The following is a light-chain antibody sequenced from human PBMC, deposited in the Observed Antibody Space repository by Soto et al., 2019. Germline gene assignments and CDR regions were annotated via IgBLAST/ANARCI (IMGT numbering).Light chain of an antibody. J-gene: IGLJ3*02. V-gene: IGLV2-11*02. Sequence: QSALTQPRSVSGSPGQSVTISCNGASSDVGGYNYVSWHQQHPGKAPKLIIFAVTQRPSGVPDRFSGSKSGNTASLTISGLQADDEADYYCCSYAGSNTWVFGGGTQLTVL. CDR1: SSDVGGYNY. CDR2: AVT. CDR3: CSYAGSNTWV.